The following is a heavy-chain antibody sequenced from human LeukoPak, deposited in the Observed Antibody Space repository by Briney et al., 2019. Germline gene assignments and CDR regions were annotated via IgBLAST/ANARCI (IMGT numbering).Heavy chain of an antibody. Sequence: PSETLSLTCTVSGVSISRGSYYWSWIRQPAGKGLEWIGRIYTGGSTVYNPSLKSRGTILVDTSKNQFSLNLTSVTAADTAVYYCARQSQSAAIFGGSLTHFFDYWGQGTLVTVSS. CDR1: GVSISRGSYY. V-gene: IGHV4-61*02. D-gene: IGHD3-3*01. J-gene: IGHJ4*02. CDR3: ARQSQSAAIFGGSLTHFFDY. CDR2: IYTGGST.